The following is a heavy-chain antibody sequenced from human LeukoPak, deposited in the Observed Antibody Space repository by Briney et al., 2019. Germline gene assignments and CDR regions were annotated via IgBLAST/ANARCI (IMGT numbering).Heavy chain of an antibody. CDR2: ISSSSSYI. CDR3: AREVSRPYCGGDCYSY. Sequence: GGSLRLSCAASGFTFSSYSMNWVRQAPGKGLEWVSSISSSSSYIYYADSVKGRFTISRDNAKNSLYLQMNSLRAEDTAVYYCAREVSRPYCGGDCYSYWGQGTLVTVSS. V-gene: IGHV3-21*01. CDR1: GFTFSSYS. J-gene: IGHJ4*02. D-gene: IGHD2-21*02.